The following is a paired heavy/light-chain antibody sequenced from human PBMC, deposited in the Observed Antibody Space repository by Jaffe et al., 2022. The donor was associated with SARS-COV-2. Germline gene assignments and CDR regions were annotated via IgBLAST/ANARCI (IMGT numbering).Light chain of an antibody. Sequence: QSALTQPPSASGSPGQSVTISCTGTSSDVGGYNSVSWYQQHPGKAPKLMIYEVTKRPSGVPDRFSGSKSGNTASLTVSGLQAEDEADYYCMSYAGSSNLVFGGGTKLTVL. CDR2: EVT. V-gene: IGLV2-8*01. J-gene: IGLJ3*02. CDR1: SSDVGGYNS. CDR3: MSYAGSSNLV.
Heavy chain of an antibody. CDR1: GYTFTSYS. CDR3: AKIGLAVGATDWFDY. Sequence: QVQLVQSGAEVKEPGASVKVSCKASGYTFTSYSMHWVRQAPGQRLEWMGWIKAGNGNTKYSQKFQGRVTFTSDTSASTAYMELSSLTSEDTAVYYCAKIGLAVGATDWFDYWGHGTLVTVSS. V-gene: IGHV1-3*01. J-gene: IGHJ4*01. D-gene: IGHD1-26*01. CDR2: IKAGNGNT.